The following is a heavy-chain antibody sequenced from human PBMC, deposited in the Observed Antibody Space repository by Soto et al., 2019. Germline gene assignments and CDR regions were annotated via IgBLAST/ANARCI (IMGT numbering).Heavy chain of an antibody. V-gene: IGHV3-11*01. D-gene: IGHD4-17*01. CDR2: ISSSGSTI. Sequence: QVQLVESGGGLVKPGGSLRLSCAASAFTFSDYYMSWIRQAPGKGREWVSYISSSGSTIYYADSVKGRFTISRDNAKNSLYLQMNSLRAEDTAVYYCARDHGDYRKYYYYYYMDVWGKGTTVTVSS. CDR1: AFTFSDYY. CDR3: ARDHGDYRKYYYYYYMDV. J-gene: IGHJ6*03.